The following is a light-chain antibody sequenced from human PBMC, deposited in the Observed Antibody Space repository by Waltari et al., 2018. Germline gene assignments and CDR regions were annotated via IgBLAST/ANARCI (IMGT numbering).Light chain of an antibody. CDR3: CSYTNVGSWV. CDR1: SRDVGNYNY. Sequence: QSALTQPASVSGSPGQSIPISCTGPSRDVGNYNYVSCYQPHPGAAPKLMIYDVRDRPSGVSNRFSGSKSGNTASLTISGLQAEDEGDYYCCSYTNVGSWVFGGGTKVTVL. CDR2: DVR. V-gene: IGLV2-14*03. J-gene: IGLJ3*02.